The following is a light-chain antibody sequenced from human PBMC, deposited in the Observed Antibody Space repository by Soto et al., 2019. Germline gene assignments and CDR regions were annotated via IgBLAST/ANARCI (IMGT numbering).Light chain of an antibody. J-gene: IGKJ1*01. CDR2: KVS. CDR3: MQGTHWPWT. Sequence: DVVMTQSPLALPVTLGQPASISCRSAQRLVHNDGDTYLSWFQQRPGRSPRRLIYKVSKRDSGVPDRFSGSGSGTDFILKISRVEAEDFGLYYCMQGTHWPWTFGQGAKVDI. CDR1: QRLVHNDGDTY. V-gene: IGKV2-30*02.